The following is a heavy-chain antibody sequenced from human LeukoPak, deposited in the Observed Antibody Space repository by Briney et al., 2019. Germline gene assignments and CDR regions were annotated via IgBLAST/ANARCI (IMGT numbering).Heavy chain of an antibody. J-gene: IGHJ4*02. CDR1: GFTFSSYA. Sequence: PGGSLRLSCAASGFTFSSYAMSWVRQAPGKGLEWVAGISAGGGSTYYADSVKGRFTISRDNSKNMLYLQLNSLRAEDTPVYYCAKGDPPTYYDILTGQDYWGQGTLVTVSS. D-gene: IGHD3-9*01. CDR3: AKGDPPTYYDILTGQDY. V-gene: IGHV3-23*01. CDR2: ISAGGGST.